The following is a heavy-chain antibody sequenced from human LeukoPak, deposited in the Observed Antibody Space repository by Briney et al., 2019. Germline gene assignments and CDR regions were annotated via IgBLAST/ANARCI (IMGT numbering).Heavy chain of an antibody. CDR2: ISAYNGNT. D-gene: IGHD1-26*01. CDR1: GYTFTSNG. CDR3: ARVQNLVGATFRYYYYYGMDV. J-gene: IGHJ6*02. V-gene: IGHV1-18*01. Sequence: GASVKVSCKASGYTFTSNGISWVRQAPGQGLEWMGWISAYNGNTNYAQKVQGRVNMTTDTATSTAYMELRSLRSDDTAVYYCARVQNLVGATFRYYYYYGMDVWGQGTTVTVSS.